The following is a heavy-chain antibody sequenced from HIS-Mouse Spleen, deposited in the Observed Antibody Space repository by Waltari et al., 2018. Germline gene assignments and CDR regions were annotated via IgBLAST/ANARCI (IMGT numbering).Heavy chain of an antibody. J-gene: IGHJ2*01. Sequence: QLQLQESGPGLVKPSETLSLTCTVPGGSISSSSYYWGWIRQPPGKGLEWIGSIYYRGSTYYNPALKSRVTISVDTSKTQFSLRLSSVTAADTAVYYCAREIPYSSSWYDWYFDLWGRGTLVTVST. CDR3: AREIPYSSSWYDWYFDL. V-gene: IGHV4-39*07. D-gene: IGHD6-13*01. CDR2: IYYRGST. CDR1: GGSISSSSYY.